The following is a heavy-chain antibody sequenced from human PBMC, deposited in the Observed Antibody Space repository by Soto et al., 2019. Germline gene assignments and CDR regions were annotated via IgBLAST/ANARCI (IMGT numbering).Heavy chain of an antibody. Sequence: GGSLRLSCSVSGFNFMSYAVHWVRRAPGRRLEHVSAISRGGRITYYAASVNDRFTITRDNSKNTLYLQMSSLSVDDTAVYYCAKDQWGLSGEWLGGYFDHWGQGTQVTVSS. CDR1: GFNFMSYA. CDR2: ISRGGRIT. CDR3: AKDQWGLSGEWLGGYFDH. D-gene: IGHD2-8*02. V-gene: IGHV3-64D*06. J-gene: IGHJ4*02.